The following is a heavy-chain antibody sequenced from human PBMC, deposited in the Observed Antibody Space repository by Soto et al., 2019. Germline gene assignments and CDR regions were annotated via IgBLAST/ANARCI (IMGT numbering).Heavy chain of an antibody. J-gene: IGHJ6*03. CDR3: ARVSMGYCSSTSCREDGDYYYYYYMDV. D-gene: IGHD2-2*01. CDR1: GFTFSSYS. CDR2: ISSSSSYI. V-gene: IGHV3-21*01. Sequence: GGSLRLSCAASGFTFSSYSMNWVRQAPGKGLEWVSSISSSSSYIYYADSVKGRFTISRDNAKNSLYLQMNSLRAEDTAFYYCARVSMGYCSSTSCREDGDYYYYYYMDVWGKGTTVTVSS.